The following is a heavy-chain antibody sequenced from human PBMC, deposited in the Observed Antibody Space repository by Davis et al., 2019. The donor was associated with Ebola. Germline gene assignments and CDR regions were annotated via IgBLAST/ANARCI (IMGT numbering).Heavy chain of an antibody. J-gene: IGHJ6*04. CDR3: AKSGLSFGVVKYHYGMDV. Sequence: GESLKISCAASGFTFSSYGMHWVRQAPGKGLEWVAVISYDGSNKYYADSVKGRITISRDNSKNTPYLQMNSLRAEDTAVYYCAKSGLSFGVVKYHYGMDVWGKGTTVTVSS. D-gene: IGHD3-3*01. CDR1: GFTFSSYG. CDR2: ISYDGSNK. V-gene: IGHV3-30*18.